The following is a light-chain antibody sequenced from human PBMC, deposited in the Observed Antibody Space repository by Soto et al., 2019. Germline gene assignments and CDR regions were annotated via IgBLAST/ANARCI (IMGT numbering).Light chain of an antibody. CDR3: QKYKSAPLT. J-gene: IGKJ4*01. Sequence: DIQMTQAPSSMSASVGDRVSITCRASQGISNYLAWYQQNPGKVPEILIYAASTLRSVDPSRFSGGGSGTDFTLTISSLQPGDVATYSCQKYKSAPLTFGGGTKVELK. V-gene: IGKV1-27*01. CDR2: AAS. CDR1: QGISNY.